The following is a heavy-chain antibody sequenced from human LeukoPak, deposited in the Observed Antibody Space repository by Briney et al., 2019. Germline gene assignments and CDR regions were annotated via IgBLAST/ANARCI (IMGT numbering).Heavy chain of an antibody. Sequence: PGGSLRLSCAVSGFTASSNYMSWVRQAPGKGLEWVSTVSGSGGSTYYAAFVKGRFTISRDNSENTLYLQMNSLRADDTAVYYCAKVSPPFQWLVQFDYWGQGTLVTVSS. V-gene: IGHV3-23*01. CDR2: VSGSGGST. D-gene: IGHD6-19*01. CDR1: GFTASSNY. J-gene: IGHJ4*02. CDR3: AKVSPPFQWLVQFDY.